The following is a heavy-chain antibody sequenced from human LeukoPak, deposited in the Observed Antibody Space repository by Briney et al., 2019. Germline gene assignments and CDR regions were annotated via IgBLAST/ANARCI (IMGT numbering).Heavy chain of an antibody. CDR1: GYSISSGYY. CDR2: IYHSGST. D-gene: IGHD2/OR15-2a*01. V-gene: IGHV4-38-2*02. Sequence: SETLSLTCTVSGYSISSGYYWGWIRQPPGKGLEWIGSIYHSGSTYYNPSLKSRVTISVDTSKNQFSLKLSSVTAADTAVYYCARVSTHYYYYMDVWGKGTTVTVSS. CDR3: ARVSTHYYYYMDV. J-gene: IGHJ6*03.